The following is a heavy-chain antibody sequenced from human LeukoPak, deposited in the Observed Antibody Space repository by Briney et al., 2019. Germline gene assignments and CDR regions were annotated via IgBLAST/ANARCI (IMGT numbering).Heavy chain of an antibody. CDR1: GYTFTGYY. CDR3: ARDDNYDILTGYYSDAFDI. D-gene: IGHD3-9*01. J-gene: IGHJ3*02. CDR2: INPNSGGT. Sequence: ASVKVSCKASGYTFTGYYMHWVRQAPGQGLEWMGWINPNSGGTNYAQKFQGRVTMARDTSISTAYMELSRLRSDDTAVYYCARDDNYDILTGYYSDAFDIWGQGTIVTVSS. V-gene: IGHV1-2*02.